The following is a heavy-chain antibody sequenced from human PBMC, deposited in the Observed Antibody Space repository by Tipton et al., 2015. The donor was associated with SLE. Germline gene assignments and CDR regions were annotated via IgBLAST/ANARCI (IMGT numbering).Heavy chain of an antibody. Sequence: SGFTFSSYGMHWVRQAPGKGLEWVAVIWYDGSNKYYADSVKGRFTISRDNSKNTLYLQMNSLRAEDTAVYYCARGQATNHLDAFDIWGQGTMVTVSS. CDR1: GFTFSSYG. V-gene: IGHV3-33*01. CDR3: ARGQATNHLDAFDI. CDR2: IWYDGSNK. D-gene: IGHD1-26*01. J-gene: IGHJ3*02.